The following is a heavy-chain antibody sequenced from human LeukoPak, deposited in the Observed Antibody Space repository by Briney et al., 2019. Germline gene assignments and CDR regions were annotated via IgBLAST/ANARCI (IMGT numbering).Heavy chain of an antibody. V-gene: IGHV4-39*01. CDR1: AGSISNDSYY. CDR3: ARPATVTEKNI. J-gene: IGHJ4*02. Sequence: PSETLSLTCTVSAGSISNDSYYWGWIRQPPGKGLEWIGSIFYSGSPYYNPSLKSRVTISVDTSKNQFSLKLSSVTAADTAVYYCARPATVTEKNIWGQGALVTVSS. D-gene: IGHD4-17*01. CDR2: IFYSGSP.